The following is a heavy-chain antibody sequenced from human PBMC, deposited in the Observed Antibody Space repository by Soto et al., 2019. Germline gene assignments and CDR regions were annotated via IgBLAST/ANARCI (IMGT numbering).Heavy chain of an antibody. CDR2: ISDSGGET. CDR3: AKSLRGVMIDFDY. J-gene: IGHJ4*02. CDR1: GFTFTNSH. Sequence: GGSLRLSCAASGFTFTNSHMSWVRQAPGKGLEWVSSISDSGGETYYIDSVKGRFSISRDNSRNMLYLQMNSLRAEDTALYYCAKSLRGVMIDFDYWGQGTLVTVSS. V-gene: IGHV3-23*01. D-gene: IGHD3-10*01.